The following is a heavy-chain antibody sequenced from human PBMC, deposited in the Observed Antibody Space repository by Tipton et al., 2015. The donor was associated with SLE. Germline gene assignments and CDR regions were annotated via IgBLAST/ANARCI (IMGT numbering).Heavy chain of an antibody. CDR2: LDPNSGDA. Sequence: QSGPEVKKPRASVKVSCKASAYTFTAYYVHWVRQAPGQGLEWMGWLDPNSGDAYSAQKFRGRLTMTRDTSITTAYMELTSLRSDDTAVYFCARDLGYYYGSGAYYASDIWGQGTMVTVSS. CDR3: ARDLGYYYGSGAYYASDI. CDR1: AYTFTAYY. V-gene: IGHV1-2*02. J-gene: IGHJ3*02. D-gene: IGHD3-10*01.